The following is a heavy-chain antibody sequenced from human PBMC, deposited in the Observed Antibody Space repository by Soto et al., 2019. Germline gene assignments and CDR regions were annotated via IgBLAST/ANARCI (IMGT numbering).Heavy chain of an antibody. CDR3: ARQVFYDSSGYYYFSGAFDI. V-gene: IGHV5-51*01. CDR1: GYSFTSYW. Sequence: GESLKISCKGSGYSFTSYWIGWVRQMPGKGLEWMGIFYPGDSDTRYSPSFQGQVTISAVKSISTAYLQWSSLKASDTAMYYFARQVFYDSSGYYYFSGAFDIWGQGTMVTVSS. J-gene: IGHJ3*02. CDR2: FYPGDSDT. D-gene: IGHD3-22*01.